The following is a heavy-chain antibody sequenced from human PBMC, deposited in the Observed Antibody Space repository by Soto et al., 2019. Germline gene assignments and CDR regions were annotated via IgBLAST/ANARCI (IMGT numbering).Heavy chain of an antibody. Sequence: GGSLRLSCAASGFTFSSYAMSWVRQAPGKGLEWVSAISGSGGSTYYADSVKGRFTISRDNSKNTLYLQMNSLRAEDTAVYYCAKVDGWRTSRPGGVGYWGQGTLVTVSS. V-gene: IGHV3-23*01. CDR3: AKVDGWRTSRPGGVGY. D-gene: IGHD2-2*01. CDR2: ISGSGGST. J-gene: IGHJ4*02. CDR1: GFTFSSYA.